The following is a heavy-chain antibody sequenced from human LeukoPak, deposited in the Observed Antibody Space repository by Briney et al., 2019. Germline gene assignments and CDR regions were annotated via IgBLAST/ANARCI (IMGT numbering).Heavy chain of an antibody. J-gene: IGHJ6*02. V-gene: IGHV3-23*01. CDR1: GFTFSSYA. CDR2: ISSSAGST. D-gene: IGHD3-22*01. Sequence: GGSLRLSCAASGFTFSSYAMNWVRQAPGKELEWVSAISSSAGSTYYADSVKGRFTISRHNYKNTLYLQMDSLRAEDTAVYYCAKDRGIVVVSPPDVWGQGTTVTVSS. CDR3: AKDRGIVVVSPPDV.